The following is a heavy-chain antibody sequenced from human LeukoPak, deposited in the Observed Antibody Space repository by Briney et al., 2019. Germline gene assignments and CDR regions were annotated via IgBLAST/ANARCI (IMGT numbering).Heavy chain of an antibody. CDR1: GYSISSDNY. CDR2: IYHSGST. D-gene: IGHD6-13*01. J-gene: IGHJ3*02. V-gene: IGHV4-38-2*01. Sequence: PSETLSLTCAVSGYSISSDNYWVWIRQPPGQGLEWTGGIYHSGSTNYNPSLKRRAPKSVNTSKNQFSLKLSSVPAEDTAVYYCASGKGYSSGWYVADAFDIWGQGTMVTVSS. CDR3: ASGKGYSSGWYVADAFDI.